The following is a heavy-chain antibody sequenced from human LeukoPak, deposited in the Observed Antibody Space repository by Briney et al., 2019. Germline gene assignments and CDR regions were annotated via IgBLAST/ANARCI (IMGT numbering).Heavy chain of an antibody. CDR3: ARAHYDWWFDP. CDR1: GGSISSSGYY. V-gene: IGHV4-39*07. D-gene: IGHD1-1*01. Sequence: SETLSLTCTVSGGSISSSGYYWGWIRQPPGKGLEWIGNIYYSGSTYYNPSLKSRVTISVDTPKNRFSLKLSSLTAADTAVYYCARAHYDWWFDPWGQGTLVTVSS. CDR2: IYYSGST. J-gene: IGHJ5*02.